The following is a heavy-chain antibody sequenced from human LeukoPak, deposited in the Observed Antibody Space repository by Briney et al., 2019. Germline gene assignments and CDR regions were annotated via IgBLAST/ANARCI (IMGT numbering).Heavy chain of an antibody. J-gene: IGHJ3*02. CDR1: GGSISSYY. CDR3: ARQGYSSSWFDAFDI. V-gene: IGHV4-59*01. Sequence: SETLSLTCTVSGGSISSYYWSWIRQPPGKGLEWIGCIYYSGSTNYNPSFKSRVTISVDTSKNQFSLKLSSVTAADTAVYYCARQGYSSSWFDAFDIWGQGTMVTVSS. D-gene: IGHD6-13*01. CDR2: IYYSGST.